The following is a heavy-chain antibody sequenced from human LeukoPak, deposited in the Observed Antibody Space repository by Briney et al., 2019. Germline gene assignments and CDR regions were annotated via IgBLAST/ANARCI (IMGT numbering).Heavy chain of an antibody. D-gene: IGHD4-17*01. V-gene: IGHV3-30*03. Sequence: GGSLRLSCAASGFTFSSYGMHWVRQAPGKGLEWVAVISYDGSNKYYADSVKGRFTICRDNYKNTLYLQKNSLRAEDTAVYYCATGDPASYYYYYGMDVWGKGTTVTVSS. CDR2: ISYDGSNK. CDR3: ATGDPASYYYYYGMDV. J-gene: IGHJ6*04. CDR1: GFTFSSYG.